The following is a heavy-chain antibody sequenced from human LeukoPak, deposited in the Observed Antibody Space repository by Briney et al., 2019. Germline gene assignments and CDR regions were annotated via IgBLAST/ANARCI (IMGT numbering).Heavy chain of an antibody. Sequence: GGSLRLSCAVSGVPLSNYGMSWVRQAPGKGLEWVAGISASGGRTNYADSVKGRFTISRDNPKNTLYLQMNSLRAEDTAVYFCAKRGVVIRVILVGFHKEAYYFDSWGQGALATVSS. J-gene: IGHJ4*02. CDR3: AKRGVVIRVILVGFHKEAYYFDS. CDR2: ISASGGRT. CDR1: GVPLSNYG. V-gene: IGHV3-23*01. D-gene: IGHD3-22*01.